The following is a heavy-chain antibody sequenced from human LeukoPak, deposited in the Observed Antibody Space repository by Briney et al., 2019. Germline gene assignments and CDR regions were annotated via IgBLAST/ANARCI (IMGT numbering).Heavy chain of an antibody. CDR1: GYTFTNYD. V-gene: IGHV1-8*03. J-gene: IGHJ4*02. CDR3: ARAASGFDY. D-gene: IGHD6-13*01. CDR2: MNPNSGNT. Sequence: ASVKVSCKASGYTFTNYDINWVRQATGQGLEWMGWMNPNSGNTAYAQKFQGRVTITRNTSINTAYMELSSLRSEDTAVSYCARAASGFDYWGQGTLVTVSS.